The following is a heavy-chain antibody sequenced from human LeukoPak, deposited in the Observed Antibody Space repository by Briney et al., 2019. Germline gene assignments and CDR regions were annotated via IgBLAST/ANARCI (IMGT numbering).Heavy chain of an antibody. D-gene: IGHD5-18*01. CDR2: IRYDGSNK. CDR3: AKDVDTAMVIDAFDI. J-gene: IGHJ3*02. V-gene: IGHV3-30*02. CDR1: GFTFSSYG. Sequence: GGSLRLSCAASGFTFSSYGMHWVRQAPGKGLEWVAFIRYDGSNKYYADSVKGRFTISRDNSKNTLYLQMNSLRAEDTAVYYCAKDVDTAMVIDAFDIWGQGTMVTVSS.